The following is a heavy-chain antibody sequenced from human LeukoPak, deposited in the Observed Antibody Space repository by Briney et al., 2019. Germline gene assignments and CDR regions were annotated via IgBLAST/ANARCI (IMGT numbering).Heavy chain of an antibody. J-gene: IGHJ3*02. D-gene: IGHD3-10*01. CDR3: ARVATMVRVPLDALDI. Sequence: GGSVRLSCAICVFIFSACELIWVRQAPGKGLEWVSYISRSGSTRYYADSVKGRFTISRDNAKNSLYLQMNSLRAEDTAVYYCARVATMVRVPLDALDIWGQGKMVSVSS. V-gene: IGHV3-48*03. CDR2: ISRSGSTR. CDR1: VFIFSACE.